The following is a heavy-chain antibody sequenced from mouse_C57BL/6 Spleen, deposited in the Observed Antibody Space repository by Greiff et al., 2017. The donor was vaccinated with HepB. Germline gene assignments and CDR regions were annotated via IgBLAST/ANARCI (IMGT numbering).Heavy chain of an antibody. D-gene: IGHD1-1*01. Sequence: EVKLVESGGGLVKPGGSLKLSCAASGFTFSDYGMHWVRQAPEKGLEWVAYISSGSSTIYYADTVKGRFTISRDNAKNTLFLQMTSLRSEDTAMYYCARPRVYGSSYDAMDYWGQGTSVTVSS. CDR1: GFTFSDYG. CDR3: ARPRVYGSSYDAMDY. CDR2: ISSGSSTI. V-gene: IGHV5-17*01. J-gene: IGHJ4*01.